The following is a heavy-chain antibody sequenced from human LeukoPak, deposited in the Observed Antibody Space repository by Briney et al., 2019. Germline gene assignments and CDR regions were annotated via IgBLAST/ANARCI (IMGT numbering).Heavy chain of an antibody. D-gene: IGHD5-18*01. V-gene: IGHV7-4-1*02. CDR3: ARRGYSYGFYYFDY. CDR2: INTNTGNP. J-gene: IGHJ4*02. Sequence: ASVKVSCKASGYTFTSYAMNWVRQAPGQGLEWMGWINTNTGNPTYAQGFTGRFVFSLDTSVSTAYLQISSLKAEDTAVYYCARRGYSYGFYYFDYWGQGTLVTVSS. CDR1: GYTFTSYA.